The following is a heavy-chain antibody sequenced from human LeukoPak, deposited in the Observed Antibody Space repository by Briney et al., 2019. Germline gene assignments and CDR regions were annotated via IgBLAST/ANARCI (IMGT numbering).Heavy chain of an antibody. CDR2: IYYTGST. CDR3: ARQQLSQLYYFDN. CDR1: GXSISSYY. Sequence: SETLSPTCTVTGXSISSYYGSWIRQPPGKGLEWIGYIYYTGSTNYNPSLKSRVTISVDTSKTQFSLKLSSVTAADTAVYYCARQQLSQLYYFDNWGQGTLVTVSS. V-gene: IGHV4-59*01. J-gene: IGHJ4*02. D-gene: IGHD6-13*01.